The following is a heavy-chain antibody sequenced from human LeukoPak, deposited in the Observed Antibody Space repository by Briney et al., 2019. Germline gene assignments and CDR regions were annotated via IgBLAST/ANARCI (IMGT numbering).Heavy chain of an antibody. CDR2: ISGSGGST. V-gene: IGHV3-23*01. CDR1: GFTFSSYA. Sequence: GGSLRLSCAASGFTFSSYAMSWVRQAPGKGLEWVSAISGSGGSTHYADSVKGRFTISRDNSKNTLYLQMNSLRAEDTAVYYCAKAKLVVINAFDIWGQGTMVTVSS. CDR3: AKAKLVVINAFDI. D-gene: IGHD3-22*01. J-gene: IGHJ3*02.